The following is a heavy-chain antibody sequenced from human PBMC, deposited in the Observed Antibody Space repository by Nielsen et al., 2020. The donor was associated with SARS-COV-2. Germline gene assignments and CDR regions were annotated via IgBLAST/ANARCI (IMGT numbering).Heavy chain of an antibody. CDR3: AREGGQQLNWFDP. D-gene: IGHD6-13*01. CDR1: GGSISSGGYY. V-gene: IGHV4-31*03. J-gene: IGHJ5*02. Sequence: SETLSLTCTVSGGSISSGGYYWSWIRQHPGKGLEWIGYIYYSGSTYYNPSLKSRVTISVDTSKNQFSLKLSSVTAADTAVYYCAREGGQQLNWFDPWGQGTLVTVSS. CDR2: IYYSGST.